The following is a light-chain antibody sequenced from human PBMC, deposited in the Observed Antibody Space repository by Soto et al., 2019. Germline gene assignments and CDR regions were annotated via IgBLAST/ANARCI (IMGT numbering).Light chain of an antibody. CDR3: QQANSFPRT. V-gene: IGKV1-12*01. CDR1: QSISSW. Sequence: DIQMTQYTSTLSANAGDRVTITCRASQSISSWLAWYQQKPGDAPKLLIYAASTLQSGVPSRFSGSGSGTDFTLTIRSLQPEDFATYYCQQANSFPRTFGGGAKVDIK. J-gene: IGKJ4*01. CDR2: AAS.